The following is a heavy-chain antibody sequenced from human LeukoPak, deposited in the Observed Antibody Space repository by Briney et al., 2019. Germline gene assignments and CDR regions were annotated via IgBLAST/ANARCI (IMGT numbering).Heavy chain of an antibody. CDR2: IRHDGSNK. CDR1: GFTFSSYG. D-gene: IGHD3-10*01. J-gene: IGHJ4*02. Sequence: PGGSLRLSCAASGFTFSSYGMHWVRQAPGKGLEWVAFIRHDGSNKYYADSVKGRFTISRDNSKNTLYLQMNSLRAEDTAVYYCAKASSHYYGSGSYYNVDYWGQGTLVTVSS. CDR3: AKASSHYYGSGSYYNVDY. V-gene: IGHV3-30*02.